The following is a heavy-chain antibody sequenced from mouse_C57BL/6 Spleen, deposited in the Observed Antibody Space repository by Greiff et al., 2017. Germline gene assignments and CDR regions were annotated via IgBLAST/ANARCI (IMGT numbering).Heavy chain of an antibody. CDR3: ARDYGSSYVGYFDY. J-gene: IGHJ2*01. CDR2: INYDGSST. D-gene: IGHD1-1*01. CDR1: GFTFSDYY. Sequence: EVKVVESEGGLVQPGSSMKLSCTASGFTFSDYYMAWVRQVPEKGLEWVANINYDGSSTYYLDSLKSRFIISRDNAKNILYLQMSSLKSEDTATYYCARDYGSSYVGYFDYWGQGTTLTVSS. V-gene: IGHV5-16*01.